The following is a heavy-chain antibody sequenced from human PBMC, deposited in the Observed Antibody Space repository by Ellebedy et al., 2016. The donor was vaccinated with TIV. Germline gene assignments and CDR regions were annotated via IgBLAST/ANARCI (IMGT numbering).Heavy chain of an antibody. V-gene: IGHV3-23*01. CDR2: ISNSGDTA. Sequence: PGGSLRLSCAASGFTFSSTAMNWVRQAPEKGLEWVSHISNSGDTAYFADSVKGRFTVSRDNSKSTLYLQMDSLRAEDTAVYYCVRDWFEEFHWGQGTLVTVSS. D-gene: IGHD3-10*01. CDR1: GFTFSSTA. CDR3: VRDWFEEFH. J-gene: IGHJ4*02.